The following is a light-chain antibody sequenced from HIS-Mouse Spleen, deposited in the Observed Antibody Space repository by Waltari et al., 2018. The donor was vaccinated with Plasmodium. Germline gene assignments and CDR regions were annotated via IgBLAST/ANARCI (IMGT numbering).Light chain of an antibody. J-gene: IGLJ2*01. Sequence: QSALTQPASVSGSPGQSITISCTGTSSDVGGYNYVSWYQQHPGNAPKLMMYEVSNRPSGVSNLVSGSKSGNTASLTISGLQAEDEADYYCSSYTSSSTQVFGGGTKLTVL. CDR1: SSDVGGYNY. V-gene: IGLV2-14*01. CDR2: EVS. CDR3: SSYTSSSTQV.